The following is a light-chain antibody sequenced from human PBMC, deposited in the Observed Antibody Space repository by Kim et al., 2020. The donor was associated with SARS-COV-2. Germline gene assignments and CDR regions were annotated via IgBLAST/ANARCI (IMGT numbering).Light chain of an antibody. V-gene: IGLV3-10*01. CDR1: ALAYKY. CDR2: KGN. CDR3: YSTDSSGSHRV. Sequence: SYELTQPPSVSLSPGQTARITCSGDALAYKYAYWYQQKSGQAPLLVIYKGNKRPSGIPERFSGSSTGTMATLTISGAQVEDEADYYCYSTDSSGSHRVFGGGTKLTVL. J-gene: IGLJ2*01.